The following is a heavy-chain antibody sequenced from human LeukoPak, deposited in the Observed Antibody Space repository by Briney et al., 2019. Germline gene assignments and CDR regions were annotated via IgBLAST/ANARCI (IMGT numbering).Heavy chain of an antibody. CDR1: GGSFSGYY. CDR2: INHSGST. Sequence: SETLSLTCAVYGGSFSGYYWSWIRQPPGKGLEWIGEINHSGSTYYNPSLKSRVTISIDRSKNQFSLKLNSVTAADTAVYYCARGRQNYYDSSALGYYFDYWGQGTLVTVSS. J-gene: IGHJ4*02. V-gene: IGHV4-34*01. D-gene: IGHD3-22*01. CDR3: ARGRQNYYDSSALGYYFDY.